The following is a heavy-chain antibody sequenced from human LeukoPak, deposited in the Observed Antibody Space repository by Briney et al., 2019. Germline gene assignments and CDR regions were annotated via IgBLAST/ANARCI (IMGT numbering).Heavy chain of an antibody. D-gene: IGHD3-10*01. J-gene: IGHJ5*02. CDR3: ARTYYYDSGSDNWFDP. Sequence: ASVKVSCKASGYTFSVYGITWVRQAPGQGLEWMGWISPYNGNTSYAQKLQGRVTMTTDTSTSTAYMELSSLRSEDTAVYYCARTYYYDSGSDNWFDPWGQGTLVTVSS. CDR2: ISPYNGNT. CDR1: GYTFSVYG. V-gene: IGHV1-18*01.